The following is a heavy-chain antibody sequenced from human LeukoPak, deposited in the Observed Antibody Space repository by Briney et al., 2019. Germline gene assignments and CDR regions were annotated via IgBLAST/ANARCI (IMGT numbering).Heavy chain of an antibody. Sequence: PGGSLRLSCAASGLTFSSYAMSWVRQAPGKGLEWVSAISGSGGSTYYADSVKGRFTISRDNSKNTLYLQMNSLRAEDTAVYYCAKWEYYYDSSGYSTFFDYWGQGTLVTVSS. CDR3: AKWEYYYDSSGYSTFFDY. J-gene: IGHJ4*02. V-gene: IGHV3-23*01. D-gene: IGHD3-22*01. CDR1: GLTFSSYA. CDR2: ISGSGGST.